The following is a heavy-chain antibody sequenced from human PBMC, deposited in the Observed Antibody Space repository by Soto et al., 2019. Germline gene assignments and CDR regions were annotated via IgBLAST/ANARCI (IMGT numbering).Heavy chain of an antibody. J-gene: IGHJ6*02. CDR2: INPNSGGT. V-gene: IGHV1-2*02. D-gene: IGHD2-2*01. CDR3: ARSLLDEYSSSWRSAYYGMDV. Sequence: ASLKVSCKASGFTFTASDMQCVRQARGQRLEWIGWINPNSGGTNNAQKFQGRVTMTRDTSTSTVYMELSALISDDTAVYFCARSLLDEYSSSWRSAYYGMDVWGQGTTVTVSS. CDR1: GFTFTASD.